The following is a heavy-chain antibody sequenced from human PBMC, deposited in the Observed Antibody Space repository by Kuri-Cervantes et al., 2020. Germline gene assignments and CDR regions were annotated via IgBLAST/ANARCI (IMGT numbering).Heavy chain of an antibody. CDR1: GFTFSSYS. J-gene: IGHJ4*02. CDR3: ARDGDPSVGATDFDY. Sequence: GGSLRLSCAASGFTFSSYSMNWVRQAPGKGLEWVSYISSSSSTIYYADSVKGRFTISRDNSKNTLYLQMNSLRAEDTAVYYCARDGDPSVGATDFDYWGQGTLVTVSS. D-gene: IGHD1-26*01. V-gene: IGHV3-48*01. CDR2: ISSSSSTI.